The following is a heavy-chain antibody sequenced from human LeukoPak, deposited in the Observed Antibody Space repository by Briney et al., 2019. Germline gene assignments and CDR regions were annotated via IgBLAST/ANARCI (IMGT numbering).Heavy chain of an antibody. CDR3: ASDSPDSSGYYPLAN. Sequence: PSETLSLTCSASGGSISGYYWSWIRQPPGKGLEWIGYIYYSGSATYNPSLKSRVTISVDTSKNQFSLKMTSVTAADTAVYYCASDSPDSSGYYPLANWGQGTLVTVSS. V-gene: IGHV4-59*01. CDR1: GGSISGYY. CDR2: IYYSGSA. D-gene: IGHD3-22*01. J-gene: IGHJ4*02.